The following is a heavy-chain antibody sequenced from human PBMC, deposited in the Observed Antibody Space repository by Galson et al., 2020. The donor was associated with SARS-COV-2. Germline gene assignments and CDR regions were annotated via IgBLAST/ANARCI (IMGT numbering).Heavy chain of an antibody. Sequence: ASVTVSCKASGYTFTSYGISWVRQAPGQGLEWMGWINAYNGKTIYAHKLQARVTMTTDTSTSTAYMELRSLRSDDTAMYYCARVYNYYDSSGYLYYLDYWGQGTLVTVSS. CDR2: INAYNGKT. V-gene: IGHV1-18*01. D-gene: IGHD3-22*01. J-gene: IGHJ4*02. CDR1: GYTFTSYG. CDR3: ARVYNYYDSSGYLYYLDY.